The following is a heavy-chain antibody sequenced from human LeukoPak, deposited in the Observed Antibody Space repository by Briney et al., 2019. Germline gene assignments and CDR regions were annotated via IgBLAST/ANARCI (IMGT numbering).Heavy chain of an antibody. CDR1: GGTFSSYA. V-gene: IGHV1-69*04. Sequence: GSSVKVSCKASGGTFSSYAISWVRQAPGQGLEWMGRIIPILGIANYAQKFQGRVTITTDESTSTAYMELSSLRSEDTAVYYCARGLYQLGGAFDIWGQGTMVTVSS. CDR2: IIPILGIA. J-gene: IGHJ3*02. D-gene: IGHD2-2*01. CDR3: ARGLYQLGGAFDI.